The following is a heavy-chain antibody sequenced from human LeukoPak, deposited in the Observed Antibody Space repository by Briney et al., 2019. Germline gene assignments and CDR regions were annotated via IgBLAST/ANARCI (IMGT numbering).Heavy chain of an antibody. CDR2: IYPGDSDT. CDR1: GYSFSTYW. D-gene: IGHD1-26*01. Sequence: GESLKISCKVSGYSFSTYWIVWVRQMPGKGLEYMGIIYPGDSDTKYSPSFQGQVTMSVDKSISTAYLQWNSLKSSDTAMYYCASRVPVGPPDFCGQGTLVTVSS. V-gene: IGHV5-51*01. CDR3: ASRVPVGPPDF. J-gene: IGHJ4*02.